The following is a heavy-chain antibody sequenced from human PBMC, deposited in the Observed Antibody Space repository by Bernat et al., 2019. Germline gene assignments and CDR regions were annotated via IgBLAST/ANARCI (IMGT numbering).Heavy chain of an antibody. J-gene: IGHJ6*03. CDR1: GGSISGYY. CDR2: IYYSGST. CDR3: AGHKRDNYVSYCYSYLDV. D-gene: IGHD4-11*01. Sequence: QVQLQESGPGLVKPSETLSLTCTVSGGSISGYYWSWIRQPPGKGLEWIGYIYYSGSTNSNPSLKSRVTISVDTSKNQLSLTLSSVTAADTAVYYGAGHKRDNYVSYCYSYLDVWGKGTTVTVSS. V-gene: IGHV4-59*01.